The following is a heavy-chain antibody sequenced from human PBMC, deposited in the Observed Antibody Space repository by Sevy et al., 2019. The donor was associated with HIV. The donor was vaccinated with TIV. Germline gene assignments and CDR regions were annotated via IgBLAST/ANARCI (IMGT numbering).Heavy chain of an antibody. J-gene: IGHJ4*02. D-gene: IGHD2-2*01. V-gene: IGHV5-51*01. CDR1: GYSFTSYW. CDR2: IYPGDSDT. Sequence: GESLKISCKGSGYSFTSYWIGWVRQMPGKGLEWMGIIYPGDSDTRYSPSFQGQVTISADKSISTAYLQWSSLKASDTAIYYCARPGCSSTSCIPYFDYWGQGTLVTVSS. CDR3: ARPGCSSTSCIPYFDY.